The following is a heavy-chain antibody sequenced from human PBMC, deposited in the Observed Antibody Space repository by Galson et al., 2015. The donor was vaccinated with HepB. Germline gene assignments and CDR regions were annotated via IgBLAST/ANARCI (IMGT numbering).Heavy chain of an antibody. Sequence: SLRLSCAASGFTFSGSTVHWVRQASGKGLEWVGRIRSKANSYATAYVASVQGRFTISRDDSKNTAYLQMNCLKTEDTAVYYCSVPFDGYWGQGTLISVSS. CDR3: SVPFDGY. J-gene: IGHJ4*02. V-gene: IGHV3-73*01. CDR1: GFTFSGST. CDR2: IRSKANSYAT. D-gene: IGHD6-6*01.